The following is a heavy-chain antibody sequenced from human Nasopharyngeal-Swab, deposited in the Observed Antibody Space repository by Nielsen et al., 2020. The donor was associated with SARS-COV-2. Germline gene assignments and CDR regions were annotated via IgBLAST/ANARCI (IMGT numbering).Heavy chain of an antibody. J-gene: IGHJ4*02. V-gene: IGHV4-31*03. CDR3: ARGGDYVWGSYRNKFDY. CDR2: IYYSGST. Sequence: SETLSLTCTVSGGSISSGGYYWSWIRQHPGKGLEWFGYIYYSGSTYYNPSLKSRLTISVDTSKNQFSLKLSSVTAADTAVYYCARGGDYVWGSYRNKFDYWGQGTLVTVSS. CDR1: GGSISSGGYY. D-gene: IGHD3-16*02.